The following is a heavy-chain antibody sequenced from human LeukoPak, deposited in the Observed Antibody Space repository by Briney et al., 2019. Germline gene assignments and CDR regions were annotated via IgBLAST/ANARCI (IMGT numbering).Heavy chain of an antibody. CDR3: ARGRRDGSYYFDY. Sequence: PSETLSLTCTNSGGSITGYFWSWIRQPPGRGLEFIGYVYYTGSTNYNPSLKSRVTMSVDTSKSQFSLKLTSVTAADTAVYYCARGRRDGSYYFDYWGQGSLVTVSS. CDR2: VYYTGST. CDR1: GGSITGYF. J-gene: IGHJ4*02. V-gene: IGHV4-59*01.